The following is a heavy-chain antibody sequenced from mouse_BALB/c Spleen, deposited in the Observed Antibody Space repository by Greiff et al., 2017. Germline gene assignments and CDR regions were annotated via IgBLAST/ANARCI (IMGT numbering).Heavy chain of an antibody. CDR3: ANYYGSSYELFAY. CDR2: INPSSGYT. Sequence: QVHVKQSGAELARPGASVKMSCKASGYTFTSYTMHWVKQRPGQGLEWIGYINPSSGYTNYNQKFKDKATLTADKSSSTAYMQLSSLTSEDSAVYYCANYYGSSYELFAYWGQGTLVTVSA. D-gene: IGHD1-1*01. V-gene: IGHV1-4*01. CDR1: GYTFTSYT. J-gene: IGHJ3*01.